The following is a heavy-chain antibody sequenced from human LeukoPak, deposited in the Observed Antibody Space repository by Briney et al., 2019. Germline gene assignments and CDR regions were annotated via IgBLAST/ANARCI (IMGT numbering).Heavy chain of an antibody. CDR2: ISYDGSNK. CDR1: GFTLSSYA. CDR3: ARGYYDSSSYYLGY. D-gene: IGHD3-22*01. J-gene: IGHJ4*02. Sequence: PGGSLRLSCAASGFTLSSYAMHWVRQAPGKGLEWVAVISYDGSNKYYAGSVKGRFTISRDNSKNTLYLQMNSLRAEDTAVYYCARGYYDSSSYYLGYWGQGTLVTVPS. V-gene: IGHV3-30-3*01.